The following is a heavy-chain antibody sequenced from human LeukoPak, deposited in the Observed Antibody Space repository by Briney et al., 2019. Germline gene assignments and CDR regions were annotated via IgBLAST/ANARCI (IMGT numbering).Heavy chain of an antibody. Sequence: AGSLRLSCAASGFSFSTYTMNWVRQAPGKGLEWVGRIKSKTDGGTTDYAAPVKGRFTISRDDSKNTLYLQMNSLKTEDTAVYYCTSGIAAAVLGYWGQGTLVTVSS. CDR1: GFSFSTYT. D-gene: IGHD6-13*01. V-gene: IGHV3-15*01. J-gene: IGHJ4*02. CDR3: TSGIAAAVLGY. CDR2: IKSKTDGGTT.